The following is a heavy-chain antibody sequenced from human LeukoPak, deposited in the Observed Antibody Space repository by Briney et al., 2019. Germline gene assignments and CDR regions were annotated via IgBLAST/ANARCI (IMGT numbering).Heavy chain of an antibody. Sequence: ASVKVSCKASGYTFTSYGISWVRQAPGQGLEWMGWISAYNGNTNYARKLQGRVTMTTDTSTSTAYMELRSLRSDDTAVYYCARVANYYDSSGHAFDIWGQGTMVTVSS. CDR1: GYTFTSYG. D-gene: IGHD3-22*01. J-gene: IGHJ3*02. V-gene: IGHV1-18*01. CDR3: ARVANYYDSSGHAFDI. CDR2: ISAYNGNT.